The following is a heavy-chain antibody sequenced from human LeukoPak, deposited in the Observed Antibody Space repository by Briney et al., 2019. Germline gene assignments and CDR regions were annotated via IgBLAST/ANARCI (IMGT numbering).Heavy chain of an antibody. CDR1: GFTFSSYG. D-gene: IGHD3-10*01. V-gene: IGHV3-30*02. J-gene: IGHJ4*02. Sequence: GGSLRLSCAASGFTFSSYGMHWVRQAPGKGLEWVAFIRYDGSNKYYADSVKGRFTITRDNSKNTLYLQMNSLRAEDTAVYYCAKADRLWFGEALFDYWGQGTLVTVSS. CDR3: AKADRLWFGEALFDY. CDR2: IRYDGSNK.